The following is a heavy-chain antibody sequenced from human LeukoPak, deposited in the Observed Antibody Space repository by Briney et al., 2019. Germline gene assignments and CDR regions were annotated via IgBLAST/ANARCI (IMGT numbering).Heavy chain of an antibody. CDR3: ARAYYDFWSGYYWNNWFDP. CDR2: IYTSGST. J-gene: IGHJ5*02. Sequence: SETLSLTCTVSGGSISSYYWSWIRQPAGKGLEWIGRIYTSGSTNYNPSLKSRVTMSVDTSKNQFSLKLSSVTAADTAVYYCARAYYDFWSGYYWNNWFDPWGQGTLVTVSS. CDR1: GGSISSYY. D-gene: IGHD3-3*01. V-gene: IGHV4-4*07.